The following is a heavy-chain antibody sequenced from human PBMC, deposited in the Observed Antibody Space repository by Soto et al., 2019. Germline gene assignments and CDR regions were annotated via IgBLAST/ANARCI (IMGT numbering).Heavy chain of an antibody. D-gene: IGHD6-25*01. Sequence: SETLYLTCAVSGDSISSTNWWSWVRQSPGKGLEWIGEIHHSGSTNYNPSLKSPVTISVDKSKNQLSLKLNSVTAADRAVYYCATGPSSSNGYRQFDYLGQGTLVT. V-gene: IGHV4-4*02. CDR2: IHHSGST. CDR3: ATGPSSSNGYRQFDY. CDR1: GDSISSTNW. J-gene: IGHJ4*02.